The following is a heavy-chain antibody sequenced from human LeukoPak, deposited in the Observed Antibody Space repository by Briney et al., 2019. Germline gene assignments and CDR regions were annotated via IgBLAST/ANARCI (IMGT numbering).Heavy chain of an antibody. CDR1: GGSISGYY. Sequence: SETLSLTCTVSGGSISGYYWSWIRQPAGKGLEWIERIVTSGSTNYNPSLKSRVTMSVDTSKSQFSLRLSSVIAADTAVYYCARGKGYSSGWYFDYWGQGTLVSVSS. J-gene: IGHJ4*02. CDR3: ARGKGYSSGWYFDY. D-gene: IGHD6-19*01. V-gene: IGHV4-4*07. CDR2: IVTSGST.